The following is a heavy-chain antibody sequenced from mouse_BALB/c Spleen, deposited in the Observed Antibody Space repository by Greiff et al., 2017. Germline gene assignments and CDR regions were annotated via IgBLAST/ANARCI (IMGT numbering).Heavy chain of an antibody. V-gene: IGHV1-55*01. J-gene: IGHJ3*01. CDR3: ARGGDYDSAWFAY. D-gene: IGHD2-4*01. Sequence: QVQLQQPGAELVKPGTSVKLSCKASGYNFTSYWINWVKLRPGQGLEWIGDIYPGSGSTNYNEKFKSKATLTVDTSSSTAYMQLSSLASEDSALYYCARGGDYDSAWFAYWGQGTLVTVSA. CDR1: GYNFTSYW. CDR2: IYPGSGST.